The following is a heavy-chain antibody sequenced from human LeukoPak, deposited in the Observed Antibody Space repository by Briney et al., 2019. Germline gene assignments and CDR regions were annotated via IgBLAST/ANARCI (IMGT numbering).Heavy chain of an antibody. Sequence: SETLSLTCTVSGGSVSSGAYYWSWIRQPPGKGLEWIGYIYYSGSTNYNPSLKSRVTISVDTSKNQFSLKLSSVTAADTAVYYCARDSGFTMVRGVIGREDNWFDPWGQGTLVTVSS. D-gene: IGHD3-10*01. V-gene: IGHV4-61*08. J-gene: IGHJ5*02. CDR3: ARDSGFTMVRGVIGREDNWFDP. CDR2: IYYSGST. CDR1: GGSVSSGAYY.